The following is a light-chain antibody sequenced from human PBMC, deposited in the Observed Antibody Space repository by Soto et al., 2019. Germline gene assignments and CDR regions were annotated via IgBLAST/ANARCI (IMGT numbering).Light chain of an antibody. CDR2: KAS. Sequence: DIQMTQSPSTQAASVGDRITVTCRASQDISNWVAWYQQKPGTAPKFLIYKASSLQSGVPSRFSGSGSGTDFTLTISCLQSEDFATYYCQQYYSYPLLTFGGGTKVDI. J-gene: IGKJ4*01. V-gene: IGKV1-5*03. CDR3: QQYYSYPLLT. CDR1: QDISNW.